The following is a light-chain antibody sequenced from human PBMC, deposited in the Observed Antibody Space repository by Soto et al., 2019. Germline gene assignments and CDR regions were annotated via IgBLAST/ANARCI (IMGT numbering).Light chain of an antibody. CDR1: SGSVSTTYY. CDR3: VLYMGRGIWV. J-gene: IGLJ3*02. Sequence: QTVVTQEPSFSVSPGRTVTLTCGLSSGSVSTTYYPTWYQQTPGQAPRTLIYSTDTRSSGVPDRFSGSILGNKAALTITGAQADCESDYYCVLYMGRGIWVFGGGTELTVL. V-gene: IGLV8-61*01. CDR2: STD.